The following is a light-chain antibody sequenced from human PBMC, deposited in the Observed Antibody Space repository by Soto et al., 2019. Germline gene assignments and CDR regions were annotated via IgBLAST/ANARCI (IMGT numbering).Light chain of an antibody. J-gene: IGLJ3*02. Sequence: QSVLTQPPSVSGAPGQRVTISCTGRISNIGAGYEVHWYQQLPGTAPKLLISGHNNRPSGVPDRFFGSKSGPSASLTITGLQAEDEADYFCRSYDSSLSGSGVFGGGTKVTVL. CDR3: RSYDSSLSGSGV. CDR1: ISNIGAGYE. V-gene: IGLV1-40*01. CDR2: GHN.